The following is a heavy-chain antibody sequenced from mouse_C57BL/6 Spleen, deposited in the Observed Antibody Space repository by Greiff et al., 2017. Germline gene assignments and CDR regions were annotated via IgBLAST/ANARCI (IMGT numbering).Heavy chain of an antibody. Sequence: EVHLVESGGDLVKPGGSLILSCAASGFTFSSYGMSWVRQTPDKRLEWVATISSGGSYTYYPDSVKGRFTIHRDNAKNTLYQQMSSLKSEYTAMYYCASQALHYYGSSYGYFDVWGTGTTVTVSS. J-gene: IGHJ1*03. CDR2: ISSGGSYT. CDR1: GFTFSSYG. V-gene: IGHV5-6*01. D-gene: IGHD1-1*01. CDR3: ASQALHYYGSSYGYFDV.